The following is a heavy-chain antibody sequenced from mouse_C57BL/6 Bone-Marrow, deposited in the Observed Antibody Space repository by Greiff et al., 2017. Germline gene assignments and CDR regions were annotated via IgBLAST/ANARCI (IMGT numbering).Heavy chain of an antibody. V-gene: IGHV5-4*03. CDR1: GFTFSSYA. J-gene: IGHJ4*01. CDR3: ASDIYDGSYVGAMDC. Sequence: EVNVVESGGGLVKPGGSLKLSCAASGFTFSSYAMSWVRQTPEKRLEWVATISDGCSYTYYPDNVKGRFTISRDNSKNNLYLQMSHLKSEDTAMYYCASDIYDGSYVGAMDCWGQGTSVTVSS. CDR2: ISDGCSYT. D-gene: IGHD2-3*01.